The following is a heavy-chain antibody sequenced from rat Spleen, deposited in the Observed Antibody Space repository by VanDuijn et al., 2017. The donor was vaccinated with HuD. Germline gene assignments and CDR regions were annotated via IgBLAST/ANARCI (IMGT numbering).Heavy chain of an antibody. D-gene: IGHD1-12*02. CDR2: INNAGST. J-gene: IGHJ4*01. CDR3: ARHDYDGSYYYRDVMDA. V-gene: IGHV3-3*01. CDR1: GYSITSNY. Sequence: EVQLQESGPGLVKPSQSLSLTCSVTGYSITSNYWGWIRKFPGNKLEWMGYINNAGSTNYNPSLTSRISISRGTSENQFFLQVNSVTTEDTATYYCARHDYDGSYYYRDVMDAWGQGASVTVSS.